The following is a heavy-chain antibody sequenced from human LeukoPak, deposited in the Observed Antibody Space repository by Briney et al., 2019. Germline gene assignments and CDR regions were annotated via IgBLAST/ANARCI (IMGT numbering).Heavy chain of an antibody. CDR2: IYYSGSI. CDR3: ARHSRISFDP. Sequence: SETLSLTCTVSGGSISSSSYYWGWIRQPPGKGLEWIGSIYYSGSIYYNPSLKSRVTISVDTSKNQFSLKLSSVTAADTAVYYCARHSRISFDPWGQGTLVTVSS. V-gene: IGHV4-39*01. D-gene: IGHD2-2*01. J-gene: IGHJ5*02. CDR1: GGSISSSSYY.